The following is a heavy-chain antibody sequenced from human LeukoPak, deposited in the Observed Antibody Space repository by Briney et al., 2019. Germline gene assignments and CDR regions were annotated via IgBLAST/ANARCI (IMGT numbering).Heavy chain of an antibody. Sequence: GGSLRLSCAASGFTLSSYAVSWVRQAPGKGLEWVSGMSGSGGNTYYADSVKGRFTISRDISKNTLYLQMNSLRAEDTALYYCAKDSLPSYGDYFDYWGQGTLVTVSS. CDR1: GFTLSSYA. V-gene: IGHV3-23*01. D-gene: IGHD3-16*01. J-gene: IGHJ4*02. CDR2: MSGSGGNT. CDR3: AKDSLPSYGDYFDY.